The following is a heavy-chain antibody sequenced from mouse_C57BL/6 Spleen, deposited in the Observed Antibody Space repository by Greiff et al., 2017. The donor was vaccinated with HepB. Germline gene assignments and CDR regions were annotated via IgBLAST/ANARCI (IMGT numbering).Heavy chain of an antibody. Sequence: QVQLKQPGAELVKPGASVKMSCKASGYTFTSYWITWVKQRPGQGLEWIGDIYPGSGSTNYNEKFKSKATLTVDTSSSTAYMQLSSLTSEDSAVYYCAREDYGSSYRFAYWGQGTLVTVSA. D-gene: IGHD1-1*01. CDR2: IYPGSGST. CDR1: GYTFTSYW. V-gene: IGHV1-55*01. CDR3: AREDYGSSYRFAY. J-gene: IGHJ3*01.